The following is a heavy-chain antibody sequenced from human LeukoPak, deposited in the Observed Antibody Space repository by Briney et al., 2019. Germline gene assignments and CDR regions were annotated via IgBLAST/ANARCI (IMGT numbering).Heavy chain of an antibody. Sequence: SQTLSLTCTVSGGSISSGGYYWSWIRQPPGKGLEWIGYIYHSGSTYYNPSLKSRVTISVDRSKNQFSLKLSSVTAADTAVYYCARVYPGYDSSGYATALDYWGQGTLVTVSS. J-gene: IGHJ4*02. V-gene: IGHV4-30-2*01. CDR3: ARVYPGYDSSGYATALDY. CDR2: IYHSGST. D-gene: IGHD3-22*01. CDR1: GGSISSGGYY.